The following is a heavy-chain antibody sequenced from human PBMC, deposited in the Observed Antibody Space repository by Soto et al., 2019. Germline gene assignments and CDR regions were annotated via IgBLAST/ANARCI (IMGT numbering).Heavy chain of an antibody. Sequence: SETLSLTCAVSGASISGSYYYWAWLRQSPGKGPGWIGSVFYTGFTSYNPSLESRVSVSVDTSKGQFSLKLSAVTAADTAVYYCATSQKGYNWNYFDHWGQGALVTVSS. V-gene: IGHV4-39*01. D-gene: IGHD1-20*01. CDR1: GASISGSYYY. J-gene: IGHJ4*02. CDR3: ATSQKGYNWNYFDH. CDR2: VFYTGFT.